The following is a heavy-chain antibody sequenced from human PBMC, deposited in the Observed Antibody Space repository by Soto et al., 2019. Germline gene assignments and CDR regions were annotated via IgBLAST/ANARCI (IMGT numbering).Heavy chain of an antibody. V-gene: IGHV4-59*01. CDR1: GGSISSYY. Sequence: PSETLSLTCTVSGGSISSYYWSWIRHPPGKGLEWIGYIYYSGSTNYNPSLKSRVTISVDTSKNQFSLKLSSVTAADTAVYYCARKAVTTFGAFDIWGQGTMVTVSS. J-gene: IGHJ3*02. CDR3: ARKAVTTFGAFDI. CDR2: IYYSGST. D-gene: IGHD3-16*01.